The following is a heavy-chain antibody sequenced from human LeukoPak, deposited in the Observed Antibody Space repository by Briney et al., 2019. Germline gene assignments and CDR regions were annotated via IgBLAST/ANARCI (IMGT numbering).Heavy chain of an antibody. J-gene: IGHJ3*02. CDR2: MNPNSGNT. Sequence: ASVKVSCKASGYTFTSYDINWVRQATGQGLEWMGWMNPNSGNTDYAQKFQGRFTITINTSISTAYMELSSLRSEDTAVYYCATERIVVVDSDAFDIWGQGTMVTVSS. D-gene: IGHD3-22*01. CDR3: ATERIVVVDSDAFDI. CDR1: GYTFTSYD. V-gene: IGHV1-8*03.